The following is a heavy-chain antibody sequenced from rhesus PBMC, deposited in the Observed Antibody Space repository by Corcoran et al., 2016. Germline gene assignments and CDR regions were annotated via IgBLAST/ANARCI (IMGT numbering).Heavy chain of an antibody. CDR2: IKNKADGGTA. CDR3: TGDGYSGSWNY. Sequence: EVQLVESGGGLVQPGGSLRLSCAASGFPFSNNWMSWVRQAPGKGLDWVGRIKNKADGGTAVNAESVKGRFIISRDDSKNTLYLQMNSLKTEDTAVYYCTGDGYSGSWNYWGQGVLVTVSS. CDR1: GFPFSNNW. D-gene: IGHD6-25*01. J-gene: IGHJ4*01. V-gene: IGHV3-16*01.